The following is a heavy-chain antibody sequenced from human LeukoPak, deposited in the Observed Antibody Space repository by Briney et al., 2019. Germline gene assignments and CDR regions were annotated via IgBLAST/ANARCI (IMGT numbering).Heavy chain of an antibody. J-gene: IGHJ4*02. CDR2: IIPIFGTA. CDR3: ASRGGYDFWSGYYSFDY. Sequence: SVKVSCKASGGTFSNYAISWVRQAPGQGLEWMGGIIPIFGTANYAQKFQGRVTITADESTSTAYMELSSLRSEDTAVYYCASRGGYDFWSGYYSFDYWGQGTLVTVSS. D-gene: IGHD3-3*01. CDR1: GGTFSNYA. V-gene: IGHV1-69*01.